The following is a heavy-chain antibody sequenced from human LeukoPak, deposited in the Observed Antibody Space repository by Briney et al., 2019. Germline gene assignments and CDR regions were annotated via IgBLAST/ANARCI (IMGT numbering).Heavy chain of an antibody. V-gene: IGHV4-59*01. D-gene: IGHD3-3*01. CDR1: GGSISSYY. J-gene: IGHJ4*02. CDR2: IYYSGST. Sequence: SETLSLTCTVSGGSISSYYWSWIRQPPGKRLEWIGHIYYSGSTNYNPSLKSRVTISVDTSKNQFSLKLSSVTAADTAVYYCASRSSIWSGYQDTLYYFDSWGQGTLVTASS. CDR3: ASRSSIWSGYQDTLYYFDS.